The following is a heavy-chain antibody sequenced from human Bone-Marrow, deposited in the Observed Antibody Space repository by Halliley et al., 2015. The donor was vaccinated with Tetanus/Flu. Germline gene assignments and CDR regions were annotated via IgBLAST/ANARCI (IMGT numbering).Heavy chain of an antibody. V-gene: IGHV4-59*01. J-gene: IGHJ6*02. CDR1: GGSLDTFY. CDR3: ATSVVPHYYYGLDV. D-gene: IGHD2-15*01. CDR2: IFSSGST. Sequence: TLSLTCAVSGGSLDTFYWSWIRQPPGKGLEWIGYIFSSGSTTYNPSLKSRVTISLDTSKQQFSLMVRSVAAADTGVYYCATSVVPHYYYGLDVWGQGTTVTVSS.